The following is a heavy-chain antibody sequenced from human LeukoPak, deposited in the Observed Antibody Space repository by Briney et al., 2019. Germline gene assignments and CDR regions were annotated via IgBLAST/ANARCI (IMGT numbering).Heavy chain of an antibody. Sequence: ASVKVSCKGSGYTFTHYGINWVRQAPGQGLEWVGWISAYNGDKNYAQKVQGRVTMTTDTSTTTGYMELRSLRSDDTAVYYCARVPTSGAWFDPWGQGTLVTVSS. CDR2: ISAYNGDK. V-gene: IGHV1-18*01. CDR1: GYTFTHYG. CDR3: ARVPTSGAWFDP. D-gene: IGHD6-19*01. J-gene: IGHJ5*02.